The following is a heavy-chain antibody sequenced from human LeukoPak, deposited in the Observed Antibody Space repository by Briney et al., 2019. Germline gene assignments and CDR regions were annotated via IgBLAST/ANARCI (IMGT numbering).Heavy chain of an antibody. J-gene: IGHJ3*02. CDR3: PRLRVAGTVDAFDI. CDR2: IYPGDSDT. CDR1: GYSFTSYW. D-gene: IGHD1-14*01. V-gene: IGHV5-51*01. Sequence: GESLKISCKGSGYSFTSYWIGWVRQMPGKGLEWMGIIYPGDSDTRYSPSFQGQVTISADKSISTAYLQWSSLQASDTALYYIPRLRVAGTVDAFDIWGLGTMVTVSS.